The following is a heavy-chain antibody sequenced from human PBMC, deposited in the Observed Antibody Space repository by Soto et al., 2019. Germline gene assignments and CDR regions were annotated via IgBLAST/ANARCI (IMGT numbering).Heavy chain of an antibody. CDR2: IYYSGST. V-gene: IGHV4-59*01. Sequence: PSETLSLTCTVSGGSISSYYWSWIRQPPGKGLEWIGYIYYSGSTNYNPSLKSRVTISVDTSKNQFSLKLSSVTAADTAVYYCARVLAAADYYFDYWGQGTLVTVSS. J-gene: IGHJ4*02. CDR1: GGSISSYY. D-gene: IGHD6-13*01. CDR3: ARVLAAADYYFDY.